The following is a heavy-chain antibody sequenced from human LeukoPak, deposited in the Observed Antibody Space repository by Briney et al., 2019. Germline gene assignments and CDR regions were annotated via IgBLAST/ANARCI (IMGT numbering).Heavy chain of an antibody. Sequence: SETLSLTCTVSGGSISGYYWSWIRQPAGKGLEWIGRIYTSGSTNYNPSLKSRVTMSVDTSKNQFSLKLSSVTAADTAIYYCAGNFYGSGSYYRFDYWGQGTLVTVSS. V-gene: IGHV4-4*07. CDR1: GGSISGYY. J-gene: IGHJ4*02. D-gene: IGHD3-10*01. CDR2: IYTSGST. CDR3: AGNFYGSGSYYRFDY.